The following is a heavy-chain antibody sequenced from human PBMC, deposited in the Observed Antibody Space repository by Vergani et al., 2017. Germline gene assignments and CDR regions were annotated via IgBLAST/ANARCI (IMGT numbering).Heavy chain of an antibody. J-gene: IGHJ5*02. Sequence: QITLKESGPTLVKPTQTLTLTCTFSGFSLSTSGVGVGWIRQPPGKALEWLALIYWDDDKRYSPSLKSRLTITKDTPKNQVVLTMTNMDPVDTATYYCAHSIFGCSGGSCSGFDPWGQGTLVTVSS. V-gene: IGHV2-5*02. CDR3: AHSIFGCSGGSCSGFDP. CDR1: GFSLSTSGVG. CDR2: IYWDDDK. D-gene: IGHD2-15*01.